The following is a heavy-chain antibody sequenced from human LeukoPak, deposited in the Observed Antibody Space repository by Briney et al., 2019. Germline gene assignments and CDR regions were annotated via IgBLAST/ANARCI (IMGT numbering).Heavy chain of an antibody. V-gene: IGHV3-20*04. CDR1: GFNVDDYG. Sequence: GGSLRLSCAASGFNVDDYGMNWVRQAPGMGLEWVSGINWNGGTTGYADSVKGRFTVSRDNAKNSVYLQMNSLRAEDTAVYYCARDGSRGWDYWGQGTLVTVSS. D-gene: IGHD1-26*01. CDR3: ARDGSRGWDY. J-gene: IGHJ4*02. CDR2: INWNGGTT.